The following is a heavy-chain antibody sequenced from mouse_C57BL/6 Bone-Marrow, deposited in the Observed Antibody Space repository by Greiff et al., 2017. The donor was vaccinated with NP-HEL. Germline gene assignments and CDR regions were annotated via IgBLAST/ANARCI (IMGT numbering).Heavy chain of an antibody. J-gene: IGHJ4*01. V-gene: IGHV5-17*01. CDR3: ASRGSSGYYYAMDY. CDR1: GFTFSDYG. D-gene: IGHD3-2*02. Sequence: EVKLMESGGGLVKPGGSLKLSCAASGFTFSDYGMHWVRQAPEKGLEWVAYISSGSSTIYYADTVKGRFTISRDNAKNTLFLQMTSLRSEDTAMYYCASRGSSGYYYAMDYWGQGTSVTVSS. CDR2: ISSGSSTI.